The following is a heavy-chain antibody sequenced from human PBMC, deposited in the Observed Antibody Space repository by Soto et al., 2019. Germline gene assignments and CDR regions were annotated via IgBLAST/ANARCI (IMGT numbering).Heavy chain of an antibody. CDR1: GGSISSSSYY. CDR3: ARRRVVYNWFDP. CDR2: IYYSGST. V-gene: IGHV4-39*01. Sequence: QLQLQESGPGLVKPSETLSLTCTVSGGSISSSSYYWGWIRQPPGKGLEWIGSIYYSGSTYYNPSLKSRVTISVDTSKNQFSLKLSSVTAADTAVYYCARRRVVYNWFDPWGQGTLVTVSS. J-gene: IGHJ5*02.